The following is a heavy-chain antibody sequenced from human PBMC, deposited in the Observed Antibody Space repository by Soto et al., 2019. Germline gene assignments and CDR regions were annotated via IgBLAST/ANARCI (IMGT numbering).Heavy chain of an antibody. V-gene: IGHV1-18*01. D-gene: IGHD5-18*01. CDR1: GYTFTSYG. CDR3: LCSGYGYHRDLHSFPTRRSSDL. Sequence: ASVKVSCKASGYTFTSYGISWVRQAPAQGLEWMGWISAYHGNTNYAQKLQGRVTMTTNTSTSTAYMEMRSLRSDDTAVYYFLCSGYGYHRDLHSFPTRRSSDL. CDR2: ISAYHGNT. J-gene: IGHJ2*01.